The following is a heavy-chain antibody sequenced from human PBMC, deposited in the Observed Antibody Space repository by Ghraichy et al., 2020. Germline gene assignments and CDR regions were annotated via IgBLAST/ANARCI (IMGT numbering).Heavy chain of an antibody. Sequence: GGSLRLSCSASGFSFGSYSMHWVRQAPGKGLQYVSTLSSNGNSTYYVDSVKGRFTISRDISKNTLYLLMSSLRAEDTAIYYCVKEKFTSGWFFDYWGQGTVVTVSS. CDR1: GFSFGSYS. D-gene: IGHD6-13*01. CDR3: VKEKFTSGWFFDY. J-gene: IGHJ4*02. CDR2: LSSNGNST. V-gene: IGHV3-64D*06.